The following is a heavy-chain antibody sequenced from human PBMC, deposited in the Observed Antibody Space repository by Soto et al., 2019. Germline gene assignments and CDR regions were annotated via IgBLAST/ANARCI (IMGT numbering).Heavy chain of an antibody. D-gene: IGHD3-22*01. Sequence: GGSLRLSCAASGFTFSSYGMHWVRQAPGKGLEWVAVISYDGSNKYYADSVKGRFTISRDNSKNTLYLQMNSLRAEDTAVYYCARENYYDSSGYYSSAFDIWGQGTMVTVSS. CDR3: ARENYYDSSGYYSSAFDI. V-gene: IGHV3-30*03. CDR1: GFTFSSYG. J-gene: IGHJ3*02. CDR2: ISYDGSNK.